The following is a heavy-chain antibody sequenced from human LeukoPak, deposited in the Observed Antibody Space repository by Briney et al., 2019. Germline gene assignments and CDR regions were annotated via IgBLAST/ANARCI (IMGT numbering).Heavy chain of an antibody. CDR2: TYPGDSDT. CDR3: ATGPSGYSSSWTPYYYYYMDV. J-gene: IGHJ6*03. D-gene: IGHD6-13*01. CDR1: GYSFTSYW. V-gene: IGHV5-51*01. Sequence: GESLKISCKGSGYSFTSYWIGWVRQMPGKGLEWMGITYPGDSDTRYSPSFQGQVTISADKSISTAYLQWSSLKASDTAMYYCATGPSGYSSSWTPYYYYYMDVWGKGTTVTVSS.